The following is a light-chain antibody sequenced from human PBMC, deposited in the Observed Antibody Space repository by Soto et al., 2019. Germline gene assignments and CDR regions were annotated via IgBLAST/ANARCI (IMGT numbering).Light chain of an antibody. CDR2: GNN. CDR1: SSNIGSST. V-gene: IGLV1-44*01. CDR3: AAWDDSLNGSVV. Sequence: QSVLTQPPSASGTPGQRVTISCSGSSSNIGSSTVYWYQQLPGTAPKLLIYGNNQRHSGFPDRFSGSKSGTSASLAISGLQPEDEADYYCAAWDDSLNGSVVFGGGTKVTVL. J-gene: IGLJ2*01.